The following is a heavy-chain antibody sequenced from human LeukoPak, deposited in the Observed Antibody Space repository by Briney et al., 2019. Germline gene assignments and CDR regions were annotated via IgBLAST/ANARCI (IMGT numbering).Heavy chain of an antibody. CDR3: ARHDRADQWYYYDSSGYPGFDY. Sequence: PSETLSLTCTVSGGSISSSSYYWGWIRQPPGKGLEWIGSIYYSGSTYYNPSLKSRVTISVDTSKNQFSLKLSSVTAADTAVYYCARHDRADQWYYYDSSGYPGFDYWGQGTLVTVSS. D-gene: IGHD3-22*01. CDR1: GGSISSSSYY. CDR2: IYYSGST. J-gene: IGHJ4*02. V-gene: IGHV4-39*01.